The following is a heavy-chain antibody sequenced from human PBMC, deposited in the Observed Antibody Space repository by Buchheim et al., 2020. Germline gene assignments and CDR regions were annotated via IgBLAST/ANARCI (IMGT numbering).Heavy chain of an antibody. CDR3: ARVWGLDPLLSNWYFDL. J-gene: IGHJ2*01. CDR2: ISYDGSNK. D-gene: IGHD1-26*01. Sequence: QVQLVESGGGVVQPGRSLRLSCAASGFTFSRYAMHWVRQAPGKGLEWVAVISYDGSNKYYADSVKGRFTISRDNSKNTLYLQMSSLRAEDTAVYYCARVWGLDPLLSNWYFDLWGRGTL. V-gene: IGHV3-30*04. CDR1: GFTFSRYA.